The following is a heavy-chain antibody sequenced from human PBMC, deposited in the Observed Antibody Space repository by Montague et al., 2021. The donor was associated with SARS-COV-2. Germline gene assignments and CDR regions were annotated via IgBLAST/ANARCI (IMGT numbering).Heavy chain of an antibody. V-gene: IGHV4-39*01. CDR1: GGSISSGTYY. D-gene: IGHD6-19*01. CDR2: INYSGKT. CDR3: ARRAQWQLSWFFDL. Sequence: SETLSLTCTVSGGSISSGTYYWGWVRQPPGRGLEWIGTINYSGKTYYNPSLKSRVTISVDTSKNQFSLKVTSVTAADTGVYYCARRAQWQLSWFFDLWGRGTLVTVSS. J-gene: IGHJ2*01.